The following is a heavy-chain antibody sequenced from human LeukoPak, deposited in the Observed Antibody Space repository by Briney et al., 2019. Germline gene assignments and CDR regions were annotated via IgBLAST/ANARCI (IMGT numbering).Heavy chain of an antibody. J-gene: IGHJ4*02. CDR1: GDSISSGDYY. CDR2: ISSSGST. D-gene: IGHD5-12*01. Sequence: ASETLSLPCTVSGDSISSGDYYWSWIRQPAGKGLEWIGRISSSGSTNYNPSLKSRVTISVDTSKNQFSLKLSSVTAADTAVYYCARGGRRGYGWYWGQGTLVTVSS. CDR3: ARGGRRGYGWY. V-gene: IGHV4-61*02.